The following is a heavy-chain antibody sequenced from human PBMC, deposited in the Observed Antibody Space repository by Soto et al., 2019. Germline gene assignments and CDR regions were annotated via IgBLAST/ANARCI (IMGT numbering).Heavy chain of an antibody. Sequence: QAQLVQSGAVVKKPGASVKVSCKASGYNFSSHGISWVRQSPGQGLEGMGRISAQSGNTDYEQRLQGRGTRTTDTSTSTVNMELRSLRSDDAAVYYCARVYILGAGSSYGMDVWGQGTTVTVSS. J-gene: IGHJ6*02. CDR3: ARVYILGAGSSYGMDV. CDR2: ISAQSGNT. V-gene: IGHV1-18*01. CDR1: GYNFSSHG. D-gene: IGHD3-10*01.